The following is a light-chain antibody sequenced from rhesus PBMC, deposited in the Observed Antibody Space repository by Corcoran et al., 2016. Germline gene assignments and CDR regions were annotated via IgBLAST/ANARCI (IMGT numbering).Light chain of an antibody. Sequence: DIQMTQSPSSLSASVGDRVTITCRASQGISSYLNWYQKKPGKAPKVLINNAKRLESGVPSRFSGSGSGTDFTLTISSLHPEAFATYYCQQYNSLPPNFGGGTKVEIK. CDR3: QQYNSLPPN. CDR2: NAK. J-gene: IGKJ4*01. V-gene: IGKV1-32*05. CDR1: QGISSY.